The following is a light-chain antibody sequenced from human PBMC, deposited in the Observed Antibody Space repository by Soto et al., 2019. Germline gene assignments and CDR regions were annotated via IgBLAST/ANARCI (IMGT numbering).Light chain of an antibody. J-gene: IGKJ1*01. CDR1: QSVSSN. CDR2: DAS. V-gene: IGKV3-11*01. Sequence: IVLTQSPDTLSVSPGERATLSCRASQSVSSNLAWYQQKPGQAPRLLIYDASNRATGIPARFSGSGSGTDFTLTISILEPEDFAVYYCQQRSNWPRTCGQGTRWIS. CDR3: QQRSNWPRT.